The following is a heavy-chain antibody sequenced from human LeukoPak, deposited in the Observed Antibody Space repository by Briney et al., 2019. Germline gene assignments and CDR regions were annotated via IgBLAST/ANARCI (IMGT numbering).Heavy chain of an antibody. CDR1: GFTFSHYS. D-gene: IGHD5-12*01. V-gene: IGHV3-48*01. Sequence: GGSLRLSCAASGFTFSHYSMNWVRQAPGKGLEWISYIDPSSGTKKYADSVKGRVTISRDNAKNSLYLQMSSLRADDTAFYYCAREKYTGYADFDYWGQGTLVTVPS. CDR3: AREKYTGYADFDY. J-gene: IGHJ4*02. CDR2: IDPSSGTK.